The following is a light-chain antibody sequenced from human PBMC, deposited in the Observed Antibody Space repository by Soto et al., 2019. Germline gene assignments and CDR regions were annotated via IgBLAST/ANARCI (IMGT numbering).Light chain of an antibody. CDR2: GAS. Sequence: IVITQSPATLSVSPGESATLSCGASQSVSSNLAWHQQKPVQAPRLLIYGASSRATGIPDRFSGSGSGTDFTLTISRLEPEDFALYYCQQYGSWTFGQGTKVDIK. V-gene: IGKV3-20*01. J-gene: IGKJ1*01. CDR1: QSVSSN. CDR3: QQYGSWT.